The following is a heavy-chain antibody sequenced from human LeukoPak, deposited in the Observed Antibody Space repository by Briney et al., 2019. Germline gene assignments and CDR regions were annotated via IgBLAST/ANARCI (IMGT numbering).Heavy chain of an antibody. Sequence: PGGSLRLSCATSGFRFDEYNIHWVRQPPGRGLEWVSVIDRDSGGTHYADSVRGRFTISRDNIKKSLNLQMNSLTTEDTAFYYCVKEHNTGWPNLDYWGQGTLVTVSS. CDR3: VKEHNTGWPNLDY. CDR1: GFRFDEYN. J-gene: IGHJ4*02. D-gene: IGHD6-19*01. CDR2: IDRDSGGT. V-gene: IGHV3-43*01.